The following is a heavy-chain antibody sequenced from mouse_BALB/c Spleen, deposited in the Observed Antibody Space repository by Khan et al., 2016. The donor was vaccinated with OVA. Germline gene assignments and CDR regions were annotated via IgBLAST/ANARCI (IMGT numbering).Heavy chain of an antibody. V-gene: IGHV5-9-3*01. Sequence: EVELVESGGGLVKPGGSLKLSCAASGFTFNNYAMSWVRQTPEKRLEWVATVSSGGSYTYYPDNVKGRFTISRDNAESTLYLQMGSLRSEDTAMYYCARQGGIYDGPFDYWGQGTTLTVSS. D-gene: IGHD2-3*01. J-gene: IGHJ2*01. CDR3: ARQGGIYDGPFDY. CDR1: GFTFNNYA. CDR2: VSSGGSYT.